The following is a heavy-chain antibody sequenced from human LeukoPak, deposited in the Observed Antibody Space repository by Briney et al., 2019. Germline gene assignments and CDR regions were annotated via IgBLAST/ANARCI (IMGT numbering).Heavy chain of an antibody. V-gene: IGHV1-2*04. J-gene: IGHJ3*02. CDR2: INPNSGGT. Sequence: ASVKVSCKASGYTFTSNYIHWVRQAPGQGLEWMGWINPNSGGTNYAQKFQGWVTMTRDTSISTAYMELSRLRSDDTAVYYCARGYSSGWYQHDVAFDIWGQGTMVTVSS. D-gene: IGHD6-19*01. CDR1: GYTFTSNY. CDR3: ARGYSSGWYQHDVAFDI.